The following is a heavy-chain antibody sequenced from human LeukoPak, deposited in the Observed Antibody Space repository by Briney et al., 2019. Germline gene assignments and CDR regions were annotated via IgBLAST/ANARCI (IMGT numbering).Heavy chain of an antibody. D-gene: IGHD3-22*01. CDR1: GFTVSSNY. Sequence: GGSLRLSCAASGFTVSSNYMGWVRQAPGKGLEWVSVIYSGGSTYCPDSVKGRFTISRDNSKNTLYLQMNRLRAEDTAVYYCASSTSGYYREYFQHWGQGTLVTVSS. J-gene: IGHJ1*01. V-gene: IGHV3-53*01. CDR3: ASSTSGYYREYFQH. CDR2: IYSGGST.